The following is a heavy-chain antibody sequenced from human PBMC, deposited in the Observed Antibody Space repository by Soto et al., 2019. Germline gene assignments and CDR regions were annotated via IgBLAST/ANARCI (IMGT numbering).Heavy chain of an antibody. V-gene: IGHV4-4*02. CDR2: IFHSGSS. Sequence: QVQLQESGPGLVKPSGTLSLTCAVSGGSISSSNWWSWVRQPPGKGLEWIGEIFHSGSSNYNPSLKSRVTISVDKSKNQFCLKLSSVTAADTAVYYCAGWIQLQQYYYYGIDGWGQGTTVTVSS. CDR1: GGSISSSNW. J-gene: IGHJ6*02. D-gene: IGHD5-18*01. CDR3: AGWIQLQQYYYYGIDG.